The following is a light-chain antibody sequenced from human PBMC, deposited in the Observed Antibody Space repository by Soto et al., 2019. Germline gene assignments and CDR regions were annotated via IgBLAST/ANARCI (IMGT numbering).Light chain of an antibody. Sequence: DIVMTQSPDSLAVSLGETATINCKSSQSVLSSSNNKNCLAWYQQKPGQPPRLLIYWASTRESGVPDRFSGSGSGTDFTLTISSLQAEDVAVYYCQHYYSIPWTFGQGTKVEIK. J-gene: IGKJ1*01. CDR1: QSVLSSSNNKNC. CDR2: WAS. V-gene: IGKV4-1*01. CDR3: QHYYSIPWT.